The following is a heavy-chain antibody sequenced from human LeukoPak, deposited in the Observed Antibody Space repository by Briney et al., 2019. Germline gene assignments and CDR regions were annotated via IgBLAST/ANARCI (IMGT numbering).Heavy chain of an antibody. CDR3: AKDGTEWYYYDSSGPYYFDY. D-gene: IGHD3-22*01. CDR2: IRYDGSNK. V-gene: IGHV3-30*02. J-gene: IGHJ4*02. CDR1: GFTFSSYG. Sequence: PGGSLRLSCAASGFTFSSYGMHWVRQAPGKGLEWVAFIRYDGSNKYYADSVKGRFTISRDNSKNTLYLQMNSLRAEDTAVYYCAKDGTEWYYYDSSGPYYFDYWGQGTLVTVSS.